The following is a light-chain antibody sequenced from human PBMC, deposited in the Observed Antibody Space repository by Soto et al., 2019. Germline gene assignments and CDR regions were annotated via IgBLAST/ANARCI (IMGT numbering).Light chain of an antibody. V-gene: IGLV1-44*01. Sequence: QSVLTQPPSASGTPGQRVTLSCSGSSSNIGSNTVNWYQQLPGTAPKLLIYSNNQRPSGVPDRFSGSKSGTSASLAISGLQSEDEADYYCAAWDDSLNLVFGGGTKLTVL. J-gene: IGLJ2*01. CDR2: SNN. CDR1: SSNIGSNT. CDR3: AAWDDSLNLV.